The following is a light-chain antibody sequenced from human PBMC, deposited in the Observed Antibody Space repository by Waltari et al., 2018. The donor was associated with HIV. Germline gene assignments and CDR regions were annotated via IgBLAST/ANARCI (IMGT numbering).Light chain of an antibody. CDR2: GNK. Sequence: QSVLTQPPSVSGAPGQRVTFSCTGSSSNIGAGHEVHWYQQLPGTDPKLLIYGNKNRPAGVPDRFSGSKSGTSASLAITGLQAEDEGDYYCQSYDSSLSGPVFGGGTKLTVL. CDR3: QSYDSSLSGPV. CDR1: SSNIGAGHE. J-gene: IGLJ3*02. V-gene: IGLV1-40*01.